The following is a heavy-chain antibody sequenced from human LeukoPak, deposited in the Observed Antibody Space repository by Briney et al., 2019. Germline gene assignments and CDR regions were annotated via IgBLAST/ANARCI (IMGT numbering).Heavy chain of an antibody. CDR1: GFTVSSNY. CDR2: IDSGGST. J-gene: IGHJ4*02. D-gene: IGHD3-16*01. Sequence: GGSLRLSCAASGFTVSSNYMSWVRQAPGKGLEWVSLIDSGGSTYYADSVKGRFTISRDNSKNTLYLQMNSLRGEYTAVYYCARDSLWGQFDYWGQGTLVTVSS. V-gene: IGHV3-53*01. CDR3: ARDSLWGQFDY.